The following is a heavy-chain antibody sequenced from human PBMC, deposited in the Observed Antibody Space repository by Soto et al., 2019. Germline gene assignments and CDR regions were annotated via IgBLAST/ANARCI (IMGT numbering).Heavy chain of an antibody. CDR2: ISGGGDTT. V-gene: IGHV3-23*01. CDR3: AKGRGGSGSLTPRVDF. J-gene: IGHJ4*02. CDR1: GFTFDNYA. Sequence: EVQLLESGGGLVQPGGSLRLSCAASGFTFDNYAMTWVRQAPGKGLEWVSAISGGGDTTSYADSVKGRFTVFRDGSKNTPYLQLSSLRAEDTALYYFAKGRGGSGSLTPRVDFWGQGTLVTVSS. D-gene: IGHD3-10*01.